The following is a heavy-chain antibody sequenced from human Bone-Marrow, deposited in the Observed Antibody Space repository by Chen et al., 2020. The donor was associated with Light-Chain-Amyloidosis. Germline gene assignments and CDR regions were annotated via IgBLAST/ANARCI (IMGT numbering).Heavy chain of an antibody. CDR2: IMPRFGTS. V-gene: IGHV1-69*12. Sequence: VHLVQSGAELRRPGSSVKISCRASGDSLNNFAVSWVRQAPGQPFDWMGVIMPRFGTSNSVQRFQGRVTFTASTDTAFMELKSLTAEDTALYYCARRSGSGGYFESWGQGTLVTVSS. CDR1: GDSLNNFA. D-gene: IGHD2-15*01. CDR3: ARRSGSGGYFES. J-gene: IGHJ4*02.